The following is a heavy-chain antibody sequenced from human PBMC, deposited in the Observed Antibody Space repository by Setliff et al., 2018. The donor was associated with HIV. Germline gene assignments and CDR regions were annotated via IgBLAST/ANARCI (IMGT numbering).Heavy chain of an antibody. J-gene: IGHJ5*02. CDR1: GGSFSDYY. CDR3: ARASLPGWFDP. V-gene: IGHV4-34*01. CDR2: IYYSGST. D-gene: IGHD3-10*01. Sequence: PSETLSLTCAVYGGSFSDYYWSWIRQPPGKGLEWIGYIYYSGSTNYNPSLKSRVTISVDTSKNQFSLKLSSVTAADTAVYYCARASLPGWFDPWGQGTLVTVSS.